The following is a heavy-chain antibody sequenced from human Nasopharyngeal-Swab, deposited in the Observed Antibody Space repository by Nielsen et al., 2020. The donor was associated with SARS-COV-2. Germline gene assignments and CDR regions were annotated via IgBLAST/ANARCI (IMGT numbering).Heavy chain of an antibody. D-gene: IGHD6-6*01. V-gene: IGHV4-59*08. CDR1: GGSISSYY. J-gene: IGHJ3*02. CDR2: IYYSGST. Sequence: SETLSLTCTVSGGSISSYYWSWIRQPPGKGLEWIGYIYYSGSTNYNPSLKSRVTISVDTSKNQFSLKLSSVTAADTAVYYCARHKSEYDAFDTWGQGTMVTVSS. CDR3: ARHKSEYDAFDT.